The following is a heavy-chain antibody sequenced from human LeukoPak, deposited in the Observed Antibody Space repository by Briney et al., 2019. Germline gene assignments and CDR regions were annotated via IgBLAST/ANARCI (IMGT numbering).Heavy chain of an antibody. CDR1: SGSISRSNW. D-gene: IGHD3-10*01. CDR2: IYHSGST. Sequence: SETLSLTCAVSSGSISRSNWWSWVRQPPGKGLEWIGEIYHSGSTNYNPSLKSRVTISVDKSKNQFSLKLSSVTAADTAVYYCAREEDFDSGRRYYFDYWGQGTLVTVSS. J-gene: IGHJ4*02. CDR3: AREEDFDSGRRYYFDY. V-gene: IGHV4-4*02.